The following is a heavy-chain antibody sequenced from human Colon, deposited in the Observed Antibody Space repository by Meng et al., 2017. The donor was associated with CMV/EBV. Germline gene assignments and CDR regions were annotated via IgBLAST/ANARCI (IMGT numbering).Heavy chain of an antibody. V-gene: IGHV1-18*01. Sequence: ASVKVSCKASGYTFISYGFNWVRQAPGEGLEWMGWISTFNSNKYYAQKFQDRVTMTTDRSTNTAYLELRALKADDTAIYFCARAVDGGRSHPWGQGTLVTVSS. CDR2: ISTFNSNK. J-gene: IGHJ5*02. CDR1: GYTFISYG. CDR3: ARAVDGGRSHP. D-gene: IGHD3-16*01.